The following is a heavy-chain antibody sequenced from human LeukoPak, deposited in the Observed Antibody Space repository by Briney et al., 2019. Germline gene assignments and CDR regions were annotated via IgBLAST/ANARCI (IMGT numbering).Heavy chain of an antibody. CDR3: ARPFTLRSVYFDY. CDR2: ISYSGDT. CDR1: GGSISSSSSY. D-gene: IGHD3-3*01. Sequence: PSETLSLTCTVSGGSISSSSSYWGWIRQPPGKGLEWIGSISYSGDTYYSPSLGSRVSLSVDTSKNQFSLKLTSVTATDTAVYYCARPFTLRSVYFDYWGQGTLVTVSS. V-gene: IGHV4-39*01. J-gene: IGHJ4*02.